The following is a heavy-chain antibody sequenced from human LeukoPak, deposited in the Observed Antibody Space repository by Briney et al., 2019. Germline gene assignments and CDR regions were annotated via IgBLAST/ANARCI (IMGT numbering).Heavy chain of an antibody. V-gene: IGHV1-2*06. J-gene: IGHJ6*03. CDR3: ARVTRSLIAAASYMDV. CDR2: INPNSGGT. D-gene: IGHD6-13*01. CDR1: GYTFTGYY. Sequence: ASVKVSCKASGYTFTGYYMHWVRQAPGQGPEWMGRINPNSGGTNYAQKFQGRVTMTRDTSISTAYMELSRLRSDDTAVYYCARVTRSLIAAASYMDVWGKGTTVTVSS.